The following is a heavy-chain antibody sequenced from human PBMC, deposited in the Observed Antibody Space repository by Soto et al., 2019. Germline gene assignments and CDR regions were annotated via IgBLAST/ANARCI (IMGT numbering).Heavy chain of an antibody. D-gene: IGHD3-10*01. J-gene: IGHJ5*02. CDR3: ARGVTMVRGVIIPWVDP. Sequence: QVQLQESGPGLVKPSQTLSLTCTVSGGSISSGDYYWSWIRQPPGKGLEWIGYIYYSGSTYYNPSLKSRVTISVATAKTQFSLKLSSVTAADTAVYYCARGVTMVRGVIIPWVDPWGQGTLVTVSS. V-gene: IGHV4-30-4*01. CDR1: GGSISSGDYY. CDR2: IYYSGST.